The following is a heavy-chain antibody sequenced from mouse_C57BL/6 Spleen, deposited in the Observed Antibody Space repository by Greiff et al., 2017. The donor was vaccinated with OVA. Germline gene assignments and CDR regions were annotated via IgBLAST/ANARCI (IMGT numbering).Heavy chain of an antibody. Sequence: QVQLKQPGAELVMPGASVKLSCKASGYTFTSYWMHWVKQRPGQGLEWIGEIDPSDSYTNYHQKFKGKSTLTVDKSSSTAYMQLSSLTSEDSTVYYCARGYGSRHWYFDVWGTGTTVTVSS. CDR3: ARGYGSRHWYFDV. D-gene: IGHD1-1*01. V-gene: IGHV1-69*01. CDR1: GYTFTSYW. J-gene: IGHJ1*03. CDR2: IDPSDSYT.